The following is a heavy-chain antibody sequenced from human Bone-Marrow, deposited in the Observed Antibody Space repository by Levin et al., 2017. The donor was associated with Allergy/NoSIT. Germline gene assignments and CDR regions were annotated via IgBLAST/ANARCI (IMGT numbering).Heavy chain of an antibody. CDR3: ARGTLVGAKPYDDYGMDV. V-gene: IGHV4-59*01. D-gene: IGHD4-23*01. Sequence: SETLSLTCTVSGGSISSYYWSWIRQPPGKGLEWIGYIYNSGSTNYNPSLKSRVTISVDTSKNQFSLKLSSVTAADTAVYSCARGTLVGAKPYDDYGMDVWGQGTTVTVSS. CDR2: IYNSGST. J-gene: IGHJ6*02. CDR1: GGSISSYY.